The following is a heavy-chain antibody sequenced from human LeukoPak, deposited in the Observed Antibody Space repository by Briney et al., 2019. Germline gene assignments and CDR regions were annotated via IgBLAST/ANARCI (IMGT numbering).Heavy chain of an antibody. CDR2: NYNSGRT. D-gene: IGHD3-10*01. Sequence: KTSETLSLTCTVSGGSMGSYYWSWIRQPPGKGLEWIGYNYNSGRTSNNGRTNYNPSLKSRVTISVDTSKNQFSLKLTSVTSEDTAVYYCAKDRLWFGELCHVEGMDVWGQGTTVTVSS. V-gene: IGHV4-59*01. J-gene: IGHJ6*02. CDR3: AKDRLWFGELCHVEGMDV. CDR1: GGSMGSYY.